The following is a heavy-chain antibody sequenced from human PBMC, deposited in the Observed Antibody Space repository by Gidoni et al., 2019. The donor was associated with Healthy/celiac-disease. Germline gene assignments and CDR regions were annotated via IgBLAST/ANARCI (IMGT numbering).Heavy chain of an antibody. V-gene: IGHV7-4-1*02. CDR2: INTNTGNP. J-gene: IGHJ2*01. Sequence: QVQLVQSGSELKKPGASVKVSCKASGYTFTSYAMNWVRQAPGQGLEWMGWINTNTGNPTDAQGFTGRFVFSLDTSVSTAYLQISSLKAEDTAVYYCARVREEGIAVAGFYWYFDLWGRGTLVTVSS. D-gene: IGHD6-19*01. CDR3: ARVREEGIAVAGFYWYFDL. CDR1: GYTFTSYA.